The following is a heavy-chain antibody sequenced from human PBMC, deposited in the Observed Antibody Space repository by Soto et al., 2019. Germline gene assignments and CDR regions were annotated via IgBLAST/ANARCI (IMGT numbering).Heavy chain of an antibody. CDR1: GFTFSSYA. J-gene: IGHJ4*02. V-gene: IGHV3-23*01. Sequence: XGSLILSCAASGFTFSSYAMSWVRQAPGKGLEWVSGISGSGGNTYYIDSVKGRFTISRDNSKNTLYVQMNSLRAEDTALYYCAKDLDVSSYRLPYYFDYWGQGAQVTVSS. CDR3: AKDLDVSSYRLPYYFDY. D-gene: IGHD3-3*01. CDR2: ISGSGGNT.